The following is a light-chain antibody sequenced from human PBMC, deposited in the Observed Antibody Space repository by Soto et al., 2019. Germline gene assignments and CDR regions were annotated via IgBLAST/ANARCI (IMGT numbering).Light chain of an antibody. CDR2: DAS. J-gene: IGKJ1*01. CDR3: QQYGSSPWT. V-gene: IGKV3D-20*01. CDR1: QRVSSSY. Sequence: PGERATLSCGASQRVSSSYLAWYQQKPGLAPRLLIYDASSRATGIPDRFSGSGSGTDFTLTISRLEPEDFAVYYCQQYGSSPWTFGQGTKVEIK.